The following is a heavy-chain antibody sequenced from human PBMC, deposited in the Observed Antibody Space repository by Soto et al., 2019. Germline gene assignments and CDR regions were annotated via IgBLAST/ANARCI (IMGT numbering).Heavy chain of an antibody. J-gene: IGHJ1*01. CDR1: GFTFSSYA. CDR2: ISGSGGST. D-gene: IGHD6-13*01. CDR3: AKFLVVANPAAGTGYFQH. V-gene: IGHV3-23*01. Sequence: GGSLRLSCAASGFTFSSYAMSWVRQAPGKGLEWVSAISGSGGSTYYADSVKGRFTISRDNSKNTLYLQMNSLRAEDTAVYYCAKFLVVANPAAGTGYFQHWGQGTLVTVSS.